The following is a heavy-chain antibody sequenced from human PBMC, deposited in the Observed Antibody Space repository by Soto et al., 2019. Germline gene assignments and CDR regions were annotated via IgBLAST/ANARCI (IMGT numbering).Heavy chain of an antibody. CDR1: GVSISSSSYY. Sequence: SETLSLTCTVSGVSISSSSYYWGWIRQPPGKGLEWIGSIYYSGSTYYNPSLKSRVTISVDTSKNQFSLKLSSVTAADTAVYYCARHHQQLVYYYYYYMDVWGKGTTVTVSS. CDR3: ARHHQQLVYYYYYYMDV. D-gene: IGHD6-13*01. CDR2: IYYSGST. V-gene: IGHV4-39*01. J-gene: IGHJ6*03.